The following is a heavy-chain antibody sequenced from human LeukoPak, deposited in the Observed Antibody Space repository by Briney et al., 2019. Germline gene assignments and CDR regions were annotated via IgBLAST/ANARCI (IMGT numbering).Heavy chain of an antibody. CDR2: IDPSDSYT. CDR1: GDSFTSYW. D-gene: IGHD6-13*01. CDR3: ARQGVGGSSWYYYYGMDV. V-gene: IGHV5-10-1*01. J-gene: IGHJ6*04. Sequence: GESLKISCKSSGDSFTSYWISWVRQMPGKGLEWMGRIDPSDSYTNYSPSFQGHVTISADKSISTAYLQWSSLKASDTAMYYCARQGVGGSSWYYYYGMDVWGKGTTVTVSS.